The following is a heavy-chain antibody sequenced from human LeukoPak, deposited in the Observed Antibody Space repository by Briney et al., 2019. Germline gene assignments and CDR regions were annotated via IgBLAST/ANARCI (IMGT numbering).Heavy chain of an antibody. CDR1: GGSFSGSY. Sequence: PSETLSLTCAVYGGSFSGSYWSWIRQSPGKGLEWIGEIIHSGSTTYNPSLKSRVTISIGTSKNQFSLKLSSVTAADTAVYYCARGGGDWNDAYQNAFDIWDQGTMGTVSS. CDR2: IIHSGST. CDR3: ARGGGDWNDAYQNAFDI. V-gene: IGHV4-34*01. J-gene: IGHJ3*02. D-gene: IGHD1-1*01.